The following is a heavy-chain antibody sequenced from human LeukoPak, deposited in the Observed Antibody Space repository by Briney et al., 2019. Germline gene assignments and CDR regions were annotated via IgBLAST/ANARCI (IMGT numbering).Heavy chain of an antibody. CDR3: ARDYYDSSGYYRY. Sequence: GGSLRLSCAASGFTFSSYWMNWVRQAPGKGLEWVANINQDGSEKYYVDSVRGRFTIFRDNAKNSLYLQMNSLRAEDTAVYYCARDYYDSSGYYRYWGQGTLLTVSS. CDR2: INQDGSEK. D-gene: IGHD3-22*01. V-gene: IGHV3-7*03. CDR1: GFTFSSYW. J-gene: IGHJ4*02.